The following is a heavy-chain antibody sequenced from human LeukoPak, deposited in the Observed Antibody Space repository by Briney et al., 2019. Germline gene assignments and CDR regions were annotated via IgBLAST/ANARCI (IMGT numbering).Heavy chain of an antibody. Sequence: GGSLRLSCAASGFTFTTSWMTWVRQTPGKGFEWVSNINEDGTEKYYVDSVKGRCTISRDNAKRSLYLQMNSLRAEDTAIYYCATTLIRVGSFTWGQGTLVTVSS. CDR1: GFTFTTSW. V-gene: IGHV3-7*01. CDR3: ATTLIRVGSFT. J-gene: IGHJ5*02. CDR2: INEDGTEK. D-gene: IGHD3-10*01.